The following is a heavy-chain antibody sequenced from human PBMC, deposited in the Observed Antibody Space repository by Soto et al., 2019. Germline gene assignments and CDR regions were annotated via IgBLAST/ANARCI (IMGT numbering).Heavy chain of an antibody. D-gene: IGHD3-22*01. J-gene: IGHJ6*02. CDR1: GGSVSSGSYY. V-gene: IGHV4-61*01. Sequence: PSETLSLTCFVSGGSVSSGSYYWSWIRQPPGKGLEWIGYIYYSGSTNYNPSLKSRVTISVDTSKNQFSLKLSSVTAAETAVYYCARAKRDTYYYDSSGYYPYYYYYGTDVWGQVTTVTVSS. CDR2: IYYSGST. CDR3: ARAKRDTYYYDSSGYYPYYYYYGTDV.